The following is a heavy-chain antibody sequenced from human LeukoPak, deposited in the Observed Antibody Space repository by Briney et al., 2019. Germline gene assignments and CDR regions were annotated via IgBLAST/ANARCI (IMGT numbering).Heavy chain of an antibody. CDR1: GGSISSYY. J-gene: IGHJ5*02. V-gene: IGHV4-59*08. CDR3: ARLLPKVWFDP. CDR2: IYYSGST. Sequence: IPSETLSLTCTVSGGSISSYYWSWIRQPPGKGLEWIGYIYYSGSTNYNPSLKSRVTISVDTPKNQFSLKLSSVTAADTAVYYCARLLPKVWFDPWGQGTLVTVSS.